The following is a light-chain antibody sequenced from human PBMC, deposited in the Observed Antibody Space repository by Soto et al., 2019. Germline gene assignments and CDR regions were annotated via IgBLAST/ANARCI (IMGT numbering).Light chain of an antibody. CDR2: EVT. CDR1: SSDVGGYNY. V-gene: IGLV2-8*01. CDR3: NSYGGNKNLV. Sequence: SVPSQPPTPSGSPGQSVTLSCPDTSSDVGGYNYVSWYQQHPGKAPKLIIYEVTQRPSGVPDRFSGSKSGNTASLTVSGLQAEDEADYYCNSYGGNKNLVFGTGTKGNV. J-gene: IGLJ1*01.